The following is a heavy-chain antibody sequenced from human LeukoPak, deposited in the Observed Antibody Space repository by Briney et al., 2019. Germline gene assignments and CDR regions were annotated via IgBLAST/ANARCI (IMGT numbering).Heavy chain of an antibody. CDR3: ARDSPYYVASGNYFDH. J-gene: IGHJ4*02. CDR2: INSGGST. D-gene: IGHD3-10*01. Sequence: GGSLRLSCAASGFTISAFYMNWLRKAPGKGLEWVSVINSGGSTYYADSVKGRFTISTDSSKNVLFLQMNSLRAEDTAVYYCARDSPYYVASGNYFDHWGQGTLVTVSS. V-gene: IGHV3-53*01. CDR1: GFTISAFY.